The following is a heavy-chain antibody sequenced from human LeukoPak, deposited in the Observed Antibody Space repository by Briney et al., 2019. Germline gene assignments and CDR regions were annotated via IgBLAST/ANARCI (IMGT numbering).Heavy chain of an antibody. D-gene: IGHD1-26*01. CDR2: ISSSSSYI. V-gene: IGHV3-21*01. CDR1: GFTFSSYS. J-gene: IGHJ4*02. CDR3: ASARGGSFDY. Sequence: GGSLRLSCAASGFTFSSYSMNWVRQAPGKGLEWVSSISSSSSYIYYADSVKGRFTFSRANAKNSLYLQMNSLRAEDTAVYYCASARGGSFDYWGQGTLVTVSS.